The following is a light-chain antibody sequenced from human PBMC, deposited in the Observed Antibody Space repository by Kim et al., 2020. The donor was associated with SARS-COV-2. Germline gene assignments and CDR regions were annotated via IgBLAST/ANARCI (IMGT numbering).Light chain of an antibody. Sequence: PGERATLSCRASQTVSPSYLAWYQQKPGQAPRLLINDASRRATGIPDRFSGSGSGTDFTLTISRLEPEDFAVYYCQQYASSPTTFGGGTKVDIK. J-gene: IGKJ4*01. CDR3: QQYASSPTT. CDR1: QTVSPSY. V-gene: IGKV3-20*01. CDR2: DAS.